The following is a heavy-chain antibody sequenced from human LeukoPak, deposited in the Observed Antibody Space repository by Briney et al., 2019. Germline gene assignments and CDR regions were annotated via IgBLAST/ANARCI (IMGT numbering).Heavy chain of an antibody. Sequence: SETLSLTCTVSGGSISSSSYYWGWIRQPPGKGLEWIGSIYYSGSTYYNPSLKSRVTISVDRSKNQFSLKLSSVTAADTAVYYCAKGDPDYYYYGMDVWGQGTTVTVSS. CDR1: GGSISSSSYY. CDR2: IYYSGST. V-gene: IGHV4-39*07. J-gene: IGHJ6*02. CDR3: AKGDPDYYYYGMDV.